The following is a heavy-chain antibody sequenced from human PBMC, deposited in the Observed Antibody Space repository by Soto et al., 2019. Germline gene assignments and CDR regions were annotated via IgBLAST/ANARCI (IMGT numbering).Heavy chain of an antibody. V-gene: IGHV4-30-4*01. Sequence: PSETLSLTCSVSGGSISSGYYYWSWIRQPPGKGLEWIGNIYYSGNTYYNPSLKSRLIISIDTSKNKFSLKVGSVTAADTAVYYCASSSLYGMHVWGQGTTVTVSS. CDR3: ASSSLYGMHV. CDR1: GGSISSGYYY. J-gene: IGHJ6*02. CDR2: IYYSGNT.